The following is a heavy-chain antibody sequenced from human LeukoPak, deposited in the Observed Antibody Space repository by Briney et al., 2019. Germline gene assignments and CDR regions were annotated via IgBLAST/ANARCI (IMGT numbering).Heavy chain of an antibody. Sequence: SETLSPTCTVSGGSISSSSYYWGWIRQPPGTGLEWIGSIYYSGSTYYNPSLKSRVTISVDTSKNQFSLKLSSVTAADTAVYYCARFRYCSGGSCYRLAVAGHFDYWGQGTLVTVSS. J-gene: IGHJ4*02. V-gene: IGHV4-39*01. CDR1: GGSISSSSYY. CDR3: ARFRYCSGGSCYRLAVAGHFDY. D-gene: IGHD2-15*01. CDR2: IYYSGST.